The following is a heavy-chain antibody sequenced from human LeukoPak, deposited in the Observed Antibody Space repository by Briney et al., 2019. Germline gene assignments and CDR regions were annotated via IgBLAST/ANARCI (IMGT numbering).Heavy chain of an antibody. V-gene: IGHV4-39*01. CDR3: ARMTTGHDF. J-gene: IGHJ4*02. CDR2: IYYSGST. D-gene: IGHD4-17*01. Sequence: SETLSLTCTVSGGSINGNDYYWGWIRQPPGKGLEWIGSIYYSGSTYYNPSLKSRVTISVDTSKNQFFLRLSSVTAADTGVYFCARMTTGHDFWGQGTLVTVSS. CDR1: GGSINGNDYY.